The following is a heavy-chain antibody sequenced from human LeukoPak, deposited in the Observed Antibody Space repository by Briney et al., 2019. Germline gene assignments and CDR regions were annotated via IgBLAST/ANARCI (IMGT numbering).Heavy chain of an antibody. V-gene: IGHV3-23*01. CDR1: GFTFSSYA. Sequence: GGSLRLSCAASGFTFSSYAMSWVRQAPGKGLEWVSTISGSGDRTNYADSVKGRFTLSRDSSRNTLYLEMNSLRAEDTAVYYCAKDDAWLQYGNWGRGTLVTVSS. CDR2: ISGSGDRT. CDR3: AKDDAWLQYGN. D-gene: IGHD5-24*01. J-gene: IGHJ4*02.